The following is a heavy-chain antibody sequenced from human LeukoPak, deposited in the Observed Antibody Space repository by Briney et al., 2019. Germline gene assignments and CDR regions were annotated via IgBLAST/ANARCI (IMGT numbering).Heavy chain of an antibody. CDR1: GFTLITFD. CDR3: ARADCSGSTCYLRRSWFDP. Sequence: GGSLRLSCAASGFTLITFDMNWVRQAPGKGLEWVSSISTSSRYIYYRDSVKGRFTISRDDAKNSLYLQMNSLRVEDTAVYYCARADCSGSTCYLRRSWFDPWGQGTLVTVSS. D-gene: IGHD2-2*01. CDR2: ISTSSRYI. V-gene: IGHV3-21*01. J-gene: IGHJ5*02.